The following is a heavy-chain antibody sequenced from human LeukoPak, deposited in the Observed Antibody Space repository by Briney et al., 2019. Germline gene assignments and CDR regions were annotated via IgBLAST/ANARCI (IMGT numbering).Heavy chain of an antibody. CDR3: ARVADSSGYQYYFDY. CDR1: GGSISSGGYY. Sequence: SETLSLTCTVSGGSISSGGYYWSWIRQHPGKGLKWIGYIYYSGSTYYNPSLKSRVTISVDTSKNQFSLKLSSVTAADTAVYYCARVADSSGYQYYFDYWGQGTLVTVSS. D-gene: IGHD3-22*01. J-gene: IGHJ4*02. V-gene: IGHV4-31*03. CDR2: IYYSGST.